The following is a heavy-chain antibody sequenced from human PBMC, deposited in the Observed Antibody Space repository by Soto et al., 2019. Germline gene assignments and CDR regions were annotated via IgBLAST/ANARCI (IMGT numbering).Heavy chain of an antibody. D-gene: IGHD6-13*01. CDR2: ISSNGGSA. CDR1: GFTFNNYA. J-gene: IGHJ4*02. Sequence: GGSLRLSCSASGFTFNNYAMHWVRQAPGKGLEYVSTISSNGGSAYYADSVKGRFTISRDNSKNTVHLQMSSLRPEDTAVYYCVKDAYSSTWYDLSYYFDSWGQGTLVTVSS. V-gene: IGHV3-64D*08. CDR3: VKDAYSSTWYDLSYYFDS.